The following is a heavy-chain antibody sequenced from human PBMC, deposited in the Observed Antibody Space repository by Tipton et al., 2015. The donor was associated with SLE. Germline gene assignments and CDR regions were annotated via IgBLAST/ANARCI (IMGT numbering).Heavy chain of an antibody. CDR2: ISSNGGST. D-gene: IGHD4-23*01. V-gene: IGHV3-64D*08. J-gene: IGHJ4*02. CDR1: GFTFSSYA. Sequence: GSLRLSCSASGFTFSSYAMHWVRQAPGKGLEYVSAISSNGGSTYYADSVKGRFTISRDNSKNTLYLQMSSLRAEDTAVYYCARGGDYVGGYFDYWGQGTLATVSS. CDR3: ARGGDYVGGYFDY.